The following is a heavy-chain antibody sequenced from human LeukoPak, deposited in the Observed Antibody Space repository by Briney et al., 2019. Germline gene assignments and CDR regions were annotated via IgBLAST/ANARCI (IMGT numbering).Heavy chain of an antibody. CDR3: ARDGFYWYFDL. Sequence: GGSLRPSCAASGFTFSSYSMNWVRQAPGKGLEWVSYISSSSSTIYYADSVKGRFTISRDNAKNSLYLQMNSLRAEDTAVYYCARDGFYWYFDLWGRGTLVTVSS. CDR2: ISSSSSTI. CDR1: GFTFSSYS. V-gene: IGHV3-48*04. J-gene: IGHJ2*01.